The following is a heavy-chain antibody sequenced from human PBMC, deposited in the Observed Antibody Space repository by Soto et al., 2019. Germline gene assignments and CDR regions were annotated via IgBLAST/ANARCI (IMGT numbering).Heavy chain of an antibody. D-gene: IGHD5-12*01. V-gene: IGHV3-33*01. CDR3: ARPDIVAAIGGALDC. Sequence: QVQLVESGGGVVQPGRSLRLSCEASGFTFSNYGMHWVRQAPGKGLEWVAVIGNDGTSRYYADSVKGRFTISRDNSKNTLFLQMNNLRAEDTAVYYCARPDIVAAIGGALDCWGQGTLVTVSS. CDR1: GFTFSNYG. J-gene: IGHJ4*02. CDR2: IGNDGTSR.